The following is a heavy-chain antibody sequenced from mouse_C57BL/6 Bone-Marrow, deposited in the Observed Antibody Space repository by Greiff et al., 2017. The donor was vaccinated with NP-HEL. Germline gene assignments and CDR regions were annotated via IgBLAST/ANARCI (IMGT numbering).Heavy chain of an antibody. Sequence: VQLQQSGPELVKPGASVKISCKASGYTFTDYYMNWVKQSHGKSLEWIGDINPNNGGTSYNQKFKGKATLTVDKSSSTAYMELHSLTSEDSAVYYCARYGYYYGRSYGVDYWGQGTTLTVSS. J-gene: IGHJ2*01. CDR3: ARYGYYYGRSYGVDY. D-gene: IGHD1-1*01. CDR1: GYTFTDYY. V-gene: IGHV1-26*01. CDR2: INPNNGGT.